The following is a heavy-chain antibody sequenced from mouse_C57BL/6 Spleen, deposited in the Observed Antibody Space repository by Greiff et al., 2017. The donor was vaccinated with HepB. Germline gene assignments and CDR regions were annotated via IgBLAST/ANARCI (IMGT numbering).Heavy chain of an antibody. V-gene: IGHV1-80*01. J-gene: IGHJ2*01. Sequence: QVQLQQSGAELVKPGASVKISCKASGYAFSSYWMNWVKQRPGKGLEWIGQIYPGDGDTNYNGKFKGKTTLTADKSSSTAYMQLSSLTSEDSAVYFCAREGRGSSYDYCDYWGQGTTLTVSS. CDR3: AREGRGSSYDYCDY. CDR2: IYPGDGDT. CDR1: GYAFSSYW. D-gene: IGHD1-1*01.